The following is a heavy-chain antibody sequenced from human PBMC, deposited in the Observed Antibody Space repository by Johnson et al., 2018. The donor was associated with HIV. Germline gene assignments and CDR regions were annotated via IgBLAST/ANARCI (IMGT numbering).Heavy chain of an antibody. D-gene: IGHD3-9*01. V-gene: IGHV3-11*01. Sequence: QVQLVESGGGVVQPGRSLRLSCAASGFTFSDYYMSWIRQAPGKGLEWVSYISSSGSTIYYADSVKGRFTMSRDNAKKSLYLQMNSLRAEDTAVYYCAREEGTDILTRGDAFDIWGQGTMVTVSS. CDR3: AREEGTDILTRGDAFDI. J-gene: IGHJ3*02. CDR2: ISSSGSTI. CDR1: GFTFSDYY.